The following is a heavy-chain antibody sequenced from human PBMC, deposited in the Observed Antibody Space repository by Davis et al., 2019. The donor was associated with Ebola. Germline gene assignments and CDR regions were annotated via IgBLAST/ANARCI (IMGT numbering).Heavy chain of an antibody. CDR2: IYYSGST. D-gene: IGHD2-2*01. CDR3: ARHEYYSSGDFDF. V-gene: IGHV4-59*08. CDR1: GGSISSYY. J-gene: IGHJ4*02. Sequence: SETLSLTCTVSGGSISSYYWSWIRQPPGKGLEWIGYIYYSGSTSYNPSLKSRVTISVDTSKNQFSLKLSSVTAADTAVYYCARHEYYSSGDFDFWGQGTLVTVSS.